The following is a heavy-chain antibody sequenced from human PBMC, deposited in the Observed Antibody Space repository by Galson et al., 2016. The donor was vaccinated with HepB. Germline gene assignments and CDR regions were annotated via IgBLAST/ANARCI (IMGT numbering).Heavy chain of an antibody. CDR2: ISTNGISQ. J-gene: IGHJ3*02. Sequence: SLRLSCAASGFTFSKYALHWVRQAPGKGLEWVAVISTNGISQNYEDSVKGRFTVYSDNSKNTVDLQMNSLRPEATAVYYCAKDQGILRHFDWLTYDGFEMWGQETMVTVSS. V-gene: IGHV3-30*18. CDR1: GFTFSKYA. D-gene: IGHD3-9*01. CDR3: AKDQGILRHFDWLTYDGFEM.